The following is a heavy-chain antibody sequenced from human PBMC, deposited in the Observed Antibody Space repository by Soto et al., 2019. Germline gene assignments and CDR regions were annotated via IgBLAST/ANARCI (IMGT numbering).Heavy chain of an antibody. J-gene: IGHJ5*02. CDR1: GFTFSDYY. V-gene: IGHV3-11*01. CDR2: ISISGTSV. Sequence: QVQLVESGGGLGKPGGSLRLSCTASGFTFSDYYMGWIRQAPGEGLEYMSYISISGTSVYYADSVKGRFTISRDNTRNSLYLQMNSLSAEDTAMYSCARVLYGSGTNWFDPWGQGALVTVSS. CDR3: ARVLYGSGTNWFDP. D-gene: IGHD3-10*01.